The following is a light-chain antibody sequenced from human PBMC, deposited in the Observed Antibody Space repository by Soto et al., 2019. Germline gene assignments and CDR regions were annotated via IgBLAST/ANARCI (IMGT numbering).Light chain of an antibody. CDR3: QQYKDYVWT. J-gene: IGKJ1*01. V-gene: IGKV1-5*01. CDR2: DVS. CDR1: QTVERW. Sequence: DIQMTQSPSTLPASVGDRVTISCRASQTVERWLAWYQQKPGKAPKLLISDVSSLERGVPSRFSGSGSATEFTLNISGLQSDDFATYYCQQYKDYVWTFGQGTKV.